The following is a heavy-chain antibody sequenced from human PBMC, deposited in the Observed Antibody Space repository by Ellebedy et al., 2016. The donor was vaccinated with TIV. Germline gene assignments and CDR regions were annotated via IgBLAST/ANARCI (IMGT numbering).Heavy chain of an antibody. Sequence: PGGSLRLSCAASGFTVSSNFMTWVRQAPGKGLEWVSVIYGGGTIRYADSVKGRFPISSDNSKNTVDLQMNSLRAEDTDVSYCARPTVPATICGACGMDVWGQGTTVIVSS. CDR3: ARPTVPATICGACGMDV. V-gene: IGHV3-53*01. CDR2: IYGGGTI. D-gene: IGHD2-2*01. J-gene: IGHJ6*02. CDR1: GFTVSSNF.